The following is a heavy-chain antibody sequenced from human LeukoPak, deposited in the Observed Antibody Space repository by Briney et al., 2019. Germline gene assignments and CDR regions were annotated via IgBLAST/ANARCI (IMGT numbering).Heavy chain of an antibody. CDR1: GGTFISYA. CDR2: TIPIFGTA. Sequence: SVKVSCKASGGTFISYAFSWVRQAPGQGLEWMGGTIPIFGTAMYAHKFQGRVTITADESTSTAYMELSSLRCEDTAVYYWASIAGLAARSSYYYMDVWGKGTTVTV. V-gene: IGHV1-69*13. D-gene: IGHD6-6*01. J-gene: IGHJ6*03. CDR3: ASIAGLAARSSYYYMDV.